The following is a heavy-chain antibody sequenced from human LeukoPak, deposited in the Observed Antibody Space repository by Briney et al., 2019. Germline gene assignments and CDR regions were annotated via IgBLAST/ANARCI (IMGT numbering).Heavy chain of an antibody. D-gene: IGHD4-23*01. CDR3: ARRPLIGGNSWYFDL. V-gene: IGHV3-21*01. J-gene: IGHJ2*01. CDR2: ISSSSSYI. CDR1: GFTFSSYS. Sequence: NPGGSLRLSCAASGFTFSSYSMNWVRQAPGKGLEWVSSISSSSSYIYYADSVKGRFTISRDNAKNSLYLQMNSLRAEDTAVYYCARRPLIGGNSWYFDLWGRGTLVTVSS.